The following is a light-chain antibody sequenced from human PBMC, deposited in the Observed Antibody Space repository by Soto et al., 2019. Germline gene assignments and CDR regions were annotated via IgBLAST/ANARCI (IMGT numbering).Light chain of an antibody. CDR1: QDISNF. CDR3: QQYKSLPLT. CDR2: DAS. J-gene: IGKJ4*01. Sequence: DLQMTQSPSSLSASVGDRVTITCQASQDISNFLNWYRQKPGEAPNLLIYDASTLETGVPLRFSGSGSGSYFSFTISSLQPEDVATYYCQQYKSLPLTFGGGTKVEIK. V-gene: IGKV1-33*01.